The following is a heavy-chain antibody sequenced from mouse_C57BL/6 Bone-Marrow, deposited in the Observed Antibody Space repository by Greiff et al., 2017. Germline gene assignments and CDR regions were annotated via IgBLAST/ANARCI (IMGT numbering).Heavy chain of an antibody. CDR1: GFTFSSYA. V-gene: IGHV5-4*03. D-gene: IGHD2-4*01. CDR3: ARGLRPFAY. CDR2: ISDGGSYT. Sequence: EVKVVESGGGLVKPGGSLKLSCAASGFTFSSYAMSWVRQTPEKRLEWVATISDGGSYTYYPDNVKGRFTISRDNAKNNLYLQMSHLKSEDTAMYYCARGLRPFAYWGQGTLVTVSA. J-gene: IGHJ3*01.